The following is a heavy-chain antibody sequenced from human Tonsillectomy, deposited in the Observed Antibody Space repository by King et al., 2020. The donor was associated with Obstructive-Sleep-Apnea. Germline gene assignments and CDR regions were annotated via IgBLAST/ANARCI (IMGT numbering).Heavy chain of an antibody. CDR1: GYTFTSYG. CDR3: ARVGDSSTWSDFDY. CDR2: ISSYNVNT. J-gene: IGHJ4*02. V-gene: IGHV1-18*04. D-gene: IGHD6-13*01. Sequence: QLVQSGAEVKKPGASVKVSCKTSGYTFTSYGITWVRQAPGQGLEWMGWISSYNVNTNSAQKLQGRVTMTTDTSTSTAYMELRSLRSDDTAVYYCARVGDSSTWSDFDYWGQGTLVTVSS.